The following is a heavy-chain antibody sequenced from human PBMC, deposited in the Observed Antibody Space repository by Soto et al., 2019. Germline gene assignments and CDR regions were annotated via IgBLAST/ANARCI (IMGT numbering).Heavy chain of an antibody. Sequence: EVQLLESGGGLVQPGGSLRLSCAASGFTFSTYAMIWVRQAPGKGLEWVSAISGGAISTYYADSVKGRFTISRDNSRNTLYLQMNSLXXXXXXXYXXXKRVHSSFAVWGQGTTVTVSS. D-gene: IGHD6-19*01. CDR3: XKRVHSSFAV. V-gene: IGHV3-23*01. CDR2: ISGGAIST. CDR1: GFTFSTYA. J-gene: IGHJ6*02.